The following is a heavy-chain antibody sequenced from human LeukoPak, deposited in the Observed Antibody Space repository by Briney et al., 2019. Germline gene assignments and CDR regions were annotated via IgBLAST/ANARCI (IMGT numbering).Heavy chain of an antibody. CDR3: ARGRDRSKAGDH. Sequence: PSETLSLTCAVYGGSSDDYYCSWIRQPPGKGLEWVGEIHPHGIFYYNSSLMSRVTISIDTSKTQFSLRLTSVTATDTAFYYCARGRDRSKAGDHWGQGSLVTVSS. D-gene: IGHD5-24*01. V-gene: IGHV4-34*01. CDR2: IHPHGIF. J-gene: IGHJ4*02. CDR1: GGSSDDYY.